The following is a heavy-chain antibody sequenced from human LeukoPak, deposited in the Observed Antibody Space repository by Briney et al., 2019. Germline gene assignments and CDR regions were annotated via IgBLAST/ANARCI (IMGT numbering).Heavy chain of an antibody. V-gene: IGHV3-21*01. J-gene: IGHJ4*02. D-gene: IGHD4-23*01. CDR3: ARIYGGDSYYFDY. CDR1: GFTLSFYN. Sequence: GGSLRLSCEASGFTLSFYNMNWVRQAPGKGLEWVSFMSSSSNSIYYADSVKGRFTISRDNAKHSLYLQMNSLRAEDTAVYYCARIYGGDSYYFDYWGQGTLVTVSS. CDR2: MSSSSNSI.